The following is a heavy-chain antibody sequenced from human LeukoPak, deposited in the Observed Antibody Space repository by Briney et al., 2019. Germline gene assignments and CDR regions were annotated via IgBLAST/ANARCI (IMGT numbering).Heavy chain of an antibody. Sequence: SVKVSCKASGFTFTSSAMQWVRQARGQRLEWIGWIVVGSGNTNYAQKFQERVTITRDMSTSTAYMELSSLRSEDTAVYYCAAKGYSYGYGYYYYYGMDVWGQGTTVTVSS. J-gene: IGHJ6*02. CDR2: IVVGSGNT. CDR1: GFTFTSSA. CDR3: AAKGYSYGYGYYYYYGMDV. D-gene: IGHD5-18*01. V-gene: IGHV1-58*02.